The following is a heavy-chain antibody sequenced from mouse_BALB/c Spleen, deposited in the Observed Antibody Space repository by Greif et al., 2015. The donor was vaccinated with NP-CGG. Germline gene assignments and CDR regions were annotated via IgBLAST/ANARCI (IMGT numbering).Heavy chain of an antibody. CDR2: INSNGGST. D-gene: IGHD1-1*01. CDR1: GFTFSSYG. CDR3: ARDRRYYGSSSNWYFDV. V-gene: IGHV5-6-3*01. Sequence: VQLQQSGGGLVQPGGSLKLSCAASGFTFSSYGMSWVRQTPDKRLELVATINSNGGSTYYPDSVKGRFTISRDKAKNTLYLQMSSLKSEDTAMYYCARDRRYYGSSSNWYFDVWGAGTTVTVSS. J-gene: IGHJ1*01.